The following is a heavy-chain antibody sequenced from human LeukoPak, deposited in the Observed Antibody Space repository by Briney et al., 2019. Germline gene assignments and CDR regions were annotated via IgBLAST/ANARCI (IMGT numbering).Heavy chain of an antibody. CDR1: GGSTRSYY. V-gene: IGHV4-4*07. D-gene: IGHD3/OR15-3a*01. Sequence: SETPSLTCTVSGGSTRSYYWSWIRQPAGKGLEWIGRIYTSGTTNYNPSLKSRVTLSVDTSKNQFSLKLSSVTAADTAVYYCARDWTGSNWFDPWGLGTLVTVSS. CDR3: ARDWTGSNWFDP. CDR2: IYTSGTT. J-gene: IGHJ5*02.